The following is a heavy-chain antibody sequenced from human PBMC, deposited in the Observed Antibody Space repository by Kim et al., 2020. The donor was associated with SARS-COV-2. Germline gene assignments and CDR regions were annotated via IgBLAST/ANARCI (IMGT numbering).Heavy chain of an antibody. Sequence: GGSLRLSCAASGFTFSSYAMHWVRQAPGKGLEWVAAITYDGSNKYYADSVKGRFTISRDNSKNTLFLEMNSLRAEDTAVYYCAREHGAFDSWGQGTLVTVSS. CDR3: AREHGAFDS. CDR1: GFTFSSYA. V-gene: IGHV3-30*04. D-gene: IGHD1-26*01. CDR2: ITYDGSNK. J-gene: IGHJ4*02.